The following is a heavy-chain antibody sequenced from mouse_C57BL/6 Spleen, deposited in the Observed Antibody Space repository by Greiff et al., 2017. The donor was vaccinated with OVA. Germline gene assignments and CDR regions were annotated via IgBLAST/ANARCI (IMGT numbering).Heavy chain of an antibody. Sequence: QVQLQQSGAELARPGASVKLSCKASGYTFTSYGISWVKQRTGQGLEWIGEIYPRSGNTYYNEKFKGKATLTADKSSSTAYMELRSLTSEDSAVYFCARPYHYYYGSSRIYFDYWGQGTTLTVSS. CDR1: GYTFTSYG. V-gene: IGHV1-81*01. J-gene: IGHJ2*01. CDR3: ARPYHYYYGSSRIYFDY. CDR2: IYPRSGNT. D-gene: IGHD1-1*01.